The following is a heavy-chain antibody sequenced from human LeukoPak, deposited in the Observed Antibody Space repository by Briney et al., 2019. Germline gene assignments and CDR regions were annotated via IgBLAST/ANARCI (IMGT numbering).Heavy chain of an antibody. Sequence: PGGSLRLSCAASGFTVNSNYMNWVRQAPGKGLEWVSAISGSGGSTYYADSVKGRFTISRDNSKNTLYLQMNSLRAEDTAVYYCAKVPLGYRDDAFDIWGQGTMVTVSS. J-gene: IGHJ3*02. CDR3: AKVPLGYRDDAFDI. V-gene: IGHV3-23*01. CDR1: GFTVNSNY. CDR2: ISGSGGST. D-gene: IGHD5-12*01.